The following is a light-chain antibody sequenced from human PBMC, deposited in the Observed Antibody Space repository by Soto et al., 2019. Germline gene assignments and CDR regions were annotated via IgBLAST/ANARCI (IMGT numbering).Light chain of an antibody. V-gene: IGKV1-16*01. CDR3: QQYERYPPS. Sequence: DIQMTQSPSSLSASVGDRVTIGCRASQNINTYLAWFQQNPGQAPKSLIYAATNLQGGVPSRFSGTGSGTEFSVTISSLQPEDVATYYCQQYERYPPSFGGGTKLDI. CDR2: AAT. CDR1: QNINTY. J-gene: IGKJ4*01.